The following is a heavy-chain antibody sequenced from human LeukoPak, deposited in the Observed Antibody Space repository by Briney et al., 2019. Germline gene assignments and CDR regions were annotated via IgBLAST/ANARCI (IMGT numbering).Heavy chain of an antibody. V-gene: IGHV3-7*01. CDR1: GFTFSSYT. J-gene: IGHJ4*02. CDR2: IKQDGSEK. D-gene: IGHD3-3*01. Sequence: GGSLRLSCAASGFTFSSYTMNWVRQAPGKGLEWVANIKQDGSEKYYVDSVKGRFTISRDNAKNSLYLQMNSLRAEDTAVYYCARDSGIFGVAMADYWGQGTLVTVSS. CDR3: ARDSGIFGVAMADY.